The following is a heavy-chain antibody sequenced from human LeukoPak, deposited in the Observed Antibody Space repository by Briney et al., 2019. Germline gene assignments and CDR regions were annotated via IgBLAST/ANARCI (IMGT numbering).Heavy chain of an antibody. V-gene: IGHV3-74*03. J-gene: IGHJ4*02. CDR2: INTDGSST. CDR3: ARDKYYAPEY. Sequence: GGSLRLSCAASGFAFSTYWMHWARQAPGKGLVWVSHINTDGSSTTYADSVKGRFTISRDNAKNTLYLQTNNLRTEDTAVYYCARDKYYAPEYWGQGTLVTVSS. CDR1: GFAFSTYW. D-gene: IGHD2-2*01.